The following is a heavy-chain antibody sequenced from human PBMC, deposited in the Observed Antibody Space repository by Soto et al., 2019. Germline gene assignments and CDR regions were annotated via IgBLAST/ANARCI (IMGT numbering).Heavy chain of an antibody. D-gene: IGHD4-4*01. CDR3: AAAVYSNYVYYYYYGMDV. CDR1: GFTFSSYA. V-gene: IGHV3-23*01. J-gene: IGHJ6*02. Sequence: GGSLRLSCAASGFTFSSYAMSWVRQAPGKGLEWVPAISGSGGSTYYADSVKGRFTISRDNSKNTLYLQMNSLRAEDTAVYYCAAAVYSNYVYYYYYGMDVWGQGTTVTVSS. CDR2: ISGSGGST.